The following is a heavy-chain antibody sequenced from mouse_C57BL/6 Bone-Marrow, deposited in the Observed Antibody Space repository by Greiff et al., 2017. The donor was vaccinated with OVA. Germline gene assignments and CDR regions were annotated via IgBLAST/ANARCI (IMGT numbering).Heavy chain of an antibody. J-gene: IGHJ4*01. CDR1: GFSLTSYG. CDR2: IWRGGST. V-gene: IGHV2-5*01. Sequence: QVQLQQSGPGLVQPSQSLSITCTVSGFSLTSYGVHWVRQSPGKGLEWLGVIWRGGSTDYNAAFMSRLSITKDNSKGQVFFKMNRLQADDTAIYYCAKKDYGSSYYAMDYWGQGTSVTVSS. CDR3: AKKDYGSSYYAMDY. D-gene: IGHD1-1*01.